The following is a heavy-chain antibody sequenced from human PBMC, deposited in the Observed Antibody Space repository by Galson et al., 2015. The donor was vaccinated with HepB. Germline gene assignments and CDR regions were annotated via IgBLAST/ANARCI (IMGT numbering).Heavy chain of an antibody. J-gene: IGHJ3*02. CDR3: ARETLSGYGAFDI. Sequence: SLRLSCAASGFTFSSYAMHWVRQAPGKGLEWVAVISYDGSNKYYADSVKGRFTISRDNSKNTLYLQMNSLRAEDTAVYYCARETLSGYGAFDIWGQGTMVTVSS. D-gene: IGHD3-3*01. CDR2: ISYDGSNK. CDR1: GFTFSSYA. V-gene: IGHV3-30-3*01.